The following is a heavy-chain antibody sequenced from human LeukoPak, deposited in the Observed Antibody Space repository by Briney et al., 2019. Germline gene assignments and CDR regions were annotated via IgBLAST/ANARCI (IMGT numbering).Heavy chain of an antibody. D-gene: IGHD4-17*01. Sequence: GGSLRLSCAASGFNFSSYAMPWVRQAPGKGLDWVAVISDGGDDKFYTDSVKGRFSISRDNSKNTLYLQMNSLRAEDTAAYHCASDLDYGDIDDSFDVWGQGTMVTVSS. CDR3: ASDLDYGDIDDSFDV. V-gene: IGHV3-30*10. J-gene: IGHJ3*01. CDR1: GFNFSSYA. CDR2: ISDGGDDK.